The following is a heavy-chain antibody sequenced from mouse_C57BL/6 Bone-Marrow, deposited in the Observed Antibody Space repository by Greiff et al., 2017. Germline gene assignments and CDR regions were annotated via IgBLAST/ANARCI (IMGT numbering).Heavy chain of an antibody. Sequence: VQLQQPGAELVRPGASVKLSCTASGFNIKDDYMHWVKQRPEQGLEWIGWIDPENGDTEYASKFQGKANITADTSSNTAYLQLSSLTSEDTAVYYCTTDGYDAFDYWGQGTTLTVSS. V-gene: IGHV14-4*01. CDR2: IDPENGDT. J-gene: IGHJ2*01. CDR1: GFNIKDDY. D-gene: IGHD2-2*01. CDR3: TTDGYDAFDY.